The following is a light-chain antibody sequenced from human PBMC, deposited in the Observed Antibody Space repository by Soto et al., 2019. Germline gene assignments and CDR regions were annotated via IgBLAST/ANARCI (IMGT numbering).Light chain of an antibody. Sequence: EIVLTQSPGTLSLSPGERATLSCRASQSVSSSYLAWYQQKPGQAPRLLIYGASSRATGIPDRFSGSGSGTDFTLTISRLETEDFALYYCQQYAGSPPKFGQGTKVEIK. CDR3: QQYAGSPPK. J-gene: IGKJ1*01. CDR2: GAS. V-gene: IGKV3-20*01. CDR1: QSVSSSY.